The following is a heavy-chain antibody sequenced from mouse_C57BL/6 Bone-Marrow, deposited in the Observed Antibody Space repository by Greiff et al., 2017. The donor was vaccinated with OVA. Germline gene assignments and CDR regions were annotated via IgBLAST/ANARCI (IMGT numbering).Heavy chain of an antibody. CDR2: INPYNGGT. CDR1: GYTFTDYY. Sequence: VQLKQSGPVLVKPGASVKMSCKASGYTFTDYYMNWVKQSHGKSLEWIGVINPYNGGTSYNQKFKGKATLTVDKSSSTAYMELNILTSEDSAFYYCARTKDYSTGFDYWGQGTTLTVSS. D-gene: IGHD2-5*01. J-gene: IGHJ2*01. CDR3: ARTKDYSTGFDY. V-gene: IGHV1-19*01.